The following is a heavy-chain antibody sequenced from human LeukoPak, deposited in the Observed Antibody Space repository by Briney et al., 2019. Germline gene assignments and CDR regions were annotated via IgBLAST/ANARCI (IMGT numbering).Heavy chain of an antibody. Sequence: SETLSLTCAVYGESFSAYSWNWIRQSPGKGQEWIGEINHSGSTNYNPSLKSRVTISVDTSKNQTSKRQFSLKLNSVTAADTAVYYCTRERSTPGINWFDPWGQGTLVTVSS. J-gene: IGHJ5*02. CDR3: TRERSTPGINWFDP. D-gene: IGHD2-2*01. V-gene: IGHV4-34*01. CDR2: INHSGST. CDR1: GESFSAYS.